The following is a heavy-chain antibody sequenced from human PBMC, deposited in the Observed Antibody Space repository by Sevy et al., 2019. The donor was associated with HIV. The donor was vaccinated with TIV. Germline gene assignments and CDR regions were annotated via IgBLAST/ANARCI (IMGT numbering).Heavy chain of an antibody. CDR1: GGSFSGYY. J-gene: IGHJ4*02. CDR2: INHSGST. Sequence: SETLSLTCAVYGGSFSGYYWSWIRQPPGKGLEWIGEINHSGSTNYNPSLKSRVTISVDTSKNQFSLKLSSVTAADTAVYYCARIGYNSGRAGWGQGTLVTVSS. CDR3: ARIGYNSGRAG. V-gene: IGHV4-34*01. D-gene: IGHD6-19*01.